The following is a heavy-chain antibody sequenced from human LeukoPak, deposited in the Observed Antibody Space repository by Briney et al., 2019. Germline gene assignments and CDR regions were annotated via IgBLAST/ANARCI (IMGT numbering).Heavy chain of an antibody. V-gene: IGHV4-4*07. J-gene: IGHJ4*02. CDR3: ARVGMAVADSFFDY. Sequence: SETLPLTCTVSGGSISGYYWSWIRQPAGKGLEWIGCLYTSGSTNYNPTLKSRVTMSVDTSRNQFSLKLTSVTAADTAVYYCARVGMAVADSFFDYWGQGTLVTVSS. D-gene: IGHD6-19*01. CDR1: GGSISGYY. CDR2: LYTSGST.